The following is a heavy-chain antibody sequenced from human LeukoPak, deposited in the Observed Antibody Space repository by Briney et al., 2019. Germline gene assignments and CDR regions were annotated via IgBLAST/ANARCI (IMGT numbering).Heavy chain of an antibody. Sequence: ASETLTLTCTVSGGSISSGGYYWIWIRQPPGKGLEWIGYIYHSGSTYYNPSLKSRVTISVDRSKNQFSLKLSSVTAADTAVYYCARDKTRKPYRGGFDYWGQGTLVTVSS. CDR3: ARDKTRKPYRGGFDY. CDR2: IYHSGST. D-gene: IGHD1-26*01. J-gene: IGHJ4*02. V-gene: IGHV4-30-2*01. CDR1: GGSISSGGYY.